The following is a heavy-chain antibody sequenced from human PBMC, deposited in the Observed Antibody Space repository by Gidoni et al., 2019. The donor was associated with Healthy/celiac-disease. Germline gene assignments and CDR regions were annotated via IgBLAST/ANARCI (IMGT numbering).Heavy chain of an antibody. CDR1: GGSISSGGYY. Sequence: QVQLQESGPGLVKPSQTLSLTCTVPGGSISSGGYYWSWIRHHPGKGLEWIGYIYYSGSTYYNPSLKSRVTISVDTSKNQFSLKLSSVTAADTAVYYCARGQVEMAMQHWGQGTLVTVSS. CDR3: ARGQVEMAMQH. V-gene: IGHV4-31*03. CDR2: IYYSGST. J-gene: IGHJ1*01. D-gene: IGHD2-21*01.